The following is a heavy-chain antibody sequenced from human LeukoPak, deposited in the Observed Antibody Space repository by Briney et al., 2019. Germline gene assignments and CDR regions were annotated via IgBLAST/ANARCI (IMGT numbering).Heavy chain of an antibody. CDR3: AKSRSGWQPI. CDR1: GFTFSSYA. CDR2: VSYDGSNK. D-gene: IGHD6-19*01. Sequence: GGSLRLSCAASGFTFSSYAMHWVRQAPGKGPEWVAVVSYDGSNKYYADSVKDRFTISRDNSKNTLYLHIHSLRAEDTAVYYCAKSRSGWQPIWGQGTMVTVSS. J-gene: IGHJ3*02. V-gene: IGHV3-30*18.